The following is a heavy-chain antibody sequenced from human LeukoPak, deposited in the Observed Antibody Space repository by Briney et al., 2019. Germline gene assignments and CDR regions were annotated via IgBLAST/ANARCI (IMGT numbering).Heavy chain of an antibody. V-gene: IGHV1-2*02. CDR2: INPNSGGT. CDR1: GYTFSGYY. CDR3: ARNIWFGESADAFDI. J-gene: IGHJ3*02. Sequence: ASVKVSCKASGYTFSGYYMHWVRQAPGQGLEWMGWINPNSGGTNYAQKFQGRVTMTRDKSIRTAYMELSRLTSDDTAVYYCARNIWFGESADAFDIWGQGTMVTVSS. D-gene: IGHD3-10*01.